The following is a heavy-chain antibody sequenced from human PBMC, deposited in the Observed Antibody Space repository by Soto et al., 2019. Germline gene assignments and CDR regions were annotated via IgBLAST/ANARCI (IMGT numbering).Heavy chain of an antibody. Sequence: EVQLVESGGGLVKPGGSLRLSCAASGFTFSSYSMNWVRQAPGKGLEWVSSISSSSSYIYYADSVKGRFTISRDNAKNSLYLQMNSLRAEDTAVYYCARGSGLQLWPPERGDWGQGTLATVSS. D-gene: IGHD5-18*01. J-gene: IGHJ4*02. CDR1: GFTFSSYS. V-gene: IGHV3-21*01. CDR3: ARGSGLQLWPPERGD. CDR2: ISSSSSYI.